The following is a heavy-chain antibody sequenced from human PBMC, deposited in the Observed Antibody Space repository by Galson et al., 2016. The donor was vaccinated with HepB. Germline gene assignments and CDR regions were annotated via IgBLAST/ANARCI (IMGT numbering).Heavy chain of an antibody. Sequence: SVKVSCKASGYTFTNYAMHWVRQAPGQRLEWMGWINAGNGNTKYSQKFQGRVTITRDTSASTAYMELSGLRSEDTAVYYCARDGKRITVFGVVFPYYFDSWGQGTLVTVS. CDR2: INAGNGNT. D-gene: IGHD3-3*01. J-gene: IGHJ4*02. CDR1: GYTFTNYA. CDR3: ARDGKRITVFGVVFPYYFDS. V-gene: IGHV1-3*01.